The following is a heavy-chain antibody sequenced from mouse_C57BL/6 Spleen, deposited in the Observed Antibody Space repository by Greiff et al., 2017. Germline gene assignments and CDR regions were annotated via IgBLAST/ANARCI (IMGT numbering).Heavy chain of an antibody. Sequence: QVQLQQSGPGLVAPSQSLSITCTVSGFSLTSYAISWVRQPPGKGLEWLGVIWTGGGTNYNSALKSRLSISKDNSKSQVFLKMNSLQTDDTARYYRARFYDGYDLLFDYWGQGTTLTVSS. D-gene: IGHD2-3*01. CDR1: GFSLTSYA. CDR3: ARFYDGYDLLFDY. CDR2: IWTGGGT. V-gene: IGHV2-9-1*01. J-gene: IGHJ2*01.